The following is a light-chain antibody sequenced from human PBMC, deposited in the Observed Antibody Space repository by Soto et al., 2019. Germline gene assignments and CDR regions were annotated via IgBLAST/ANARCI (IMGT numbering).Light chain of an antibody. V-gene: IGKV1-16*02. J-gene: IGKJ4*01. CDR1: QDINNY. Sequence: DIQMTQSPSSLSASVGDRVTITCRASQDINNYLAWFQQKPGKAPKFLIYAASSLQSGVPSKFSGSGSGTDFTLTINSLQPEDFATYYCQQYNSFPHTFGGGTKVEIQ. CDR2: AAS. CDR3: QQYNSFPHT.